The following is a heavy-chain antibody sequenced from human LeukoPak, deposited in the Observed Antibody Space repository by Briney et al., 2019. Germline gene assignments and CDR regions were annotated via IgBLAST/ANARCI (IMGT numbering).Heavy chain of an antibody. CDR1: GFTFSNAW. J-gene: IGHJ6*04. Sequence: GGSLRLSCAASGFTFSNAWMSWARQAPGKGLEWVGRIKSKTDGGTTDYAAPVKGRFTIPRDDSKNTLYLQMNSLKNEDTAVYYCTTDTLGYCSSTSCYGSYYYYYYGMDVWGKGTTVTVSS. D-gene: IGHD2-2*01. CDR2: IKSKTDGGTT. V-gene: IGHV3-15*01. CDR3: TTDTLGYCSSTSCYGSYYYYYYGMDV.